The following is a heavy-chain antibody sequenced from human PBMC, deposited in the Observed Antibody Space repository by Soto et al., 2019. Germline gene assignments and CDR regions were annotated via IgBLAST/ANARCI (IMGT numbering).Heavy chain of an antibody. CDR1: GYTFTSYA. J-gene: IGHJ4*02. D-gene: IGHD3-10*01. CDR3: ARVAKLWFGELWTLDY. Sequence: GASVKVSCKASGYTFTSYAMHWVRQAPGQRLEWMGWINAGNGNTKYSQKFQGRVTITRDTSASTAYMELSSLRSEDTAVYYCARVAKLWFGELWTLDYWGQGTLVTVSS. CDR2: INAGNGNT. V-gene: IGHV1-3*01.